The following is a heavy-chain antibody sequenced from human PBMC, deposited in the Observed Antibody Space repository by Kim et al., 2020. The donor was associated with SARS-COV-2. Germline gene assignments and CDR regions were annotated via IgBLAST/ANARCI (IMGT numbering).Heavy chain of an antibody. Sequence: GGSLRLSCAASGFTFSSFAMSWVRQAPGKGLEWVSAISGSGGSTYYADSVKGRFTISRDNSKNTLYLQMNSLRAEDTAVYYCSRDPSYFDDSNVYSPYWGGGTLVTVSS. V-gene: IGHV3-23*01. J-gene: IGHJ4*02. D-gene: IGHD3-22*01. CDR2: ISGSGGST. CDR3: SRDPSYFDDSNVYSPY. CDR1: GFTFSSFA.